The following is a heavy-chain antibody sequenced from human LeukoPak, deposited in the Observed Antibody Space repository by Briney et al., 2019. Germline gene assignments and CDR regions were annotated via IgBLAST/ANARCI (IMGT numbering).Heavy chain of an antibody. Sequence: TGGSLRLSCAASGFTFSSYAMSWVRQAPGKGLEWVSGINWNGDNTNYADSLKGRFTISRDNAKNSLYLQMNSLRAEDTALYYCARGSTHYDVLTGYHYYFDYWGQGTLVTVSS. CDR3: ARGSTHYDVLTGYHYYFDY. J-gene: IGHJ4*02. V-gene: IGHV3-20*04. D-gene: IGHD3-9*01. CDR1: GFTFSSYA. CDR2: INWNGDNT.